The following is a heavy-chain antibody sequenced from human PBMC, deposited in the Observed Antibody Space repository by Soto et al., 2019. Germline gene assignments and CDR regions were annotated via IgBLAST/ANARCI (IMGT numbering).Heavy chain of an antibody. V-gene: IGHV5-51*01. J-gene: IGHJ6*02. CDR2: PCPGDSDT. CDR3: ARQGCTHGVCYTPRHYYYGMDV. Sequence: GDSLKISRKGCGYSFSTYWITWLRQVPGKCLERMGIPCPGDSDTRYSQSFQGQVTIPPDKSISTAYLQWSSLKASGTAMYYCARQGCTHGVCYTPRHYYYGMDVWGQGTTVTVSS. CDR1: GYSFSTYW. D-gene: IGHD2-8*01.